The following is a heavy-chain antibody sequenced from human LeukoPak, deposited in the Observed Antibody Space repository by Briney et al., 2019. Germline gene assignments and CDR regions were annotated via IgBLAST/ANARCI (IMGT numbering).Heavy chain of an antibody. CDR3: ARGTGSSWFDP. D-gene: IGHD1-26*01. V-gene: IGHV1-2*02. J-gene: IGHJ5*02. CDR1: GYTFTAYY. CDR2: LNTYGGGT. Sequence: ASVKVSCQASGYTFTAYYVRWVRQAPGQGLEWMGWLNTYGGGTKCAQNFQDRVTMTRDTSINTAYMELSGLRSDDTAVYYCARGTGSSWFDPWGQGTLVTVSS.